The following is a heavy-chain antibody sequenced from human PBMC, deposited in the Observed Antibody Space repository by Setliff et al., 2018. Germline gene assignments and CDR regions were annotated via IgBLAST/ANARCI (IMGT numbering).Heavy chain of an antibody. J-gene: IGHJ3*01. D-gene: IGHD2-8*02. CDR1: GHIFNSYG. V-gene: IGHV1-18*01. CDR2: ISSYNGHT. Sequence: ASVKVSCKASGHIFNSYGLSWVRQAPGQGLEWMGWISSYNGHTNYAPKVQGRVTMTTDTSTGTASMELRSLRSDDTAIYYCAISTLSICTGGNCPNAFDVWGQGTVVTVSS. CDR3: AISTLSICTGGNCPNAFDV.